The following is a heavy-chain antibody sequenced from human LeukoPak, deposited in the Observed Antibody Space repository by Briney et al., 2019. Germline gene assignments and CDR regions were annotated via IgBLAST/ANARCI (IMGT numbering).Heavy chain of an antibody. D-gene: IGHD1-26*01. CDR1: GYTFTRYD. V-gene: IGHV1-8*03. CDR2: INPKSGNT. J-gene: IGHJ6*02. CDR3: ARVVGATDYYHGMDV. Sequence: ASVKVSCKASGYTFTRYDINWVRQATGQGLEWMGWINPKSGNTGHAQTFQGRVTITRDTSISTVYMELSSLRSEDTAVYYCARVVGATDYYHGMDVWGQGTTVTVSS.